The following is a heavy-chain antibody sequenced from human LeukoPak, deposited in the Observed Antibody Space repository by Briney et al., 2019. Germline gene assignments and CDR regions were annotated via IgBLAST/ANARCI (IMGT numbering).Heavy chain of an antibody. V-gene: IGHV3-48*01. CDR2: ISSSSSTI. J-gene: IGHJ3*02. D-gene: IGHD5-24*01. Sequence: RGTLRLSFAASGFSISIYSINWVRQAPGKGLEWVSYISSSSSTIYYADSVTGRFTISIDNAKNSIYLQMNRLRAEDTAVYYCVRGDGYMGGRDAFDIWGQGTMVTVSS. CDR1: GFSISIYS. CDR3: VRGDGYMGGRDAFDI.